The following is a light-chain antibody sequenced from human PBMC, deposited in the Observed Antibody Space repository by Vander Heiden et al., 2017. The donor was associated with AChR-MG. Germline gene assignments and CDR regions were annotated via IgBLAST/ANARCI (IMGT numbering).Light chain of an antibody. CDR3: QHYGDSPPYT. CDR1: QSVTSNV. J-gene: IGKJ2*01. CDR2: GAS. Sequence: VLPQSPGTLSLSPGERATLSCRASQSVTSNVLHLYQQKPGQAPRLLIYGASNRASGIPDRFVGSGSGTDFTLTVSRLEPEDFAVYYCQHYGDSPPYTFGQGTKLEIK. V-gene: IGKV3-20*01.